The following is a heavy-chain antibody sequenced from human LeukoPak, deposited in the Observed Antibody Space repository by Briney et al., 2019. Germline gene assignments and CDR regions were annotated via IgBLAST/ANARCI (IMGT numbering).Heavy chain of an antibody. CDR1: GFTFSSYG. V-gene: IGHV3-33*08. J-gene: IGHJ3*02. CDR2: IWDDGSNK. CDR3: ARDRDINSSWLQDHDASDI. D-gene: IGHD6-13*01. Sequence: HPGGSLRLSCAASGFTFSSYGMHWVRQAPGKGLEWVAVIWDDGSNKYYADSVKGRFTISRDNSKNTLYLQMNSLRAEDTAVYYCARDRDINSSWLQDHDASDIWGQGTMVTVSS.